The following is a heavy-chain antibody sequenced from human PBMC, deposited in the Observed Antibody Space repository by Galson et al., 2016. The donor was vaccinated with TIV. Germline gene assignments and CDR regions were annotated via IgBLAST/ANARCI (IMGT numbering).Heavy chain of an antibody. D-gene: IGHD2-21*02. Sequence: SLRLSCAGSGINFNNGWMNWVRQAPGKGLEWVGRIRSNTDGGTIDYAAPVKGRFTISRDDSKNSLYMQMNSLRAEDTALYYCAREVACGGACYYFDNWGQGTLVTVSS. CDR2: IRSNTDGGTI. CDR3: AREVACGGACYYFDN. CDR1: GINFNNGW. J-gene: IGHJ4*02. V-gene: IGHV3-15*05.